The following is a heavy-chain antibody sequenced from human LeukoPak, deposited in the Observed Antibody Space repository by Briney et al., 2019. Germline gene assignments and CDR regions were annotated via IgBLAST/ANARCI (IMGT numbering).Heavy chain of an antibody. Sequence: PSETLSLTCTVSGGSISSYYWSWIRQPPGKGLEWIGYIYYSGSTDYNPSLKSRVTISIDTSKSQFSLKLSSVTAEDTTVYYCARGVTAAGIDYWGQGTLVTVSS. CDR3: ARGVTAAGIDY. CDR2: IYYSGST. CDR1: GGSISSYY. D-gene: IGHD6-13*01. V-gene: IGHV4-59*08. J-gene: IGHJ4*02.